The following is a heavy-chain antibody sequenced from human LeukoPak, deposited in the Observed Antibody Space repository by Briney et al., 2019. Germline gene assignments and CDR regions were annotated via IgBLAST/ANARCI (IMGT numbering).Heavy chain of an antibody. V-gene: IGHV3-21*01. CDR3: ARGAGYYYYYMDV. Sequence: GGSLRLSCAASGFTFGSYSMNWVRQAPGKGLEWVSSISSSSSYIYYADSVKGRFTISRDNAKNSLYLQMNSLRAEDTAVYYCARGAGYYYYYMDVWGKGTTVTVSS. CDR2: ISSSSSYI. D-gene: IGHD6-13*01. CDR1: GFTFGSYS. J-gene: IGHJ6*03.